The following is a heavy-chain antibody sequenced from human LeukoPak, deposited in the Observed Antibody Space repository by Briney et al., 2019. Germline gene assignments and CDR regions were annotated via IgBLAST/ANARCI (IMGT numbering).Heavy chain of an antibody. CDR3: ARGHYDILTASYKWTPDY. V-gene: IGHV3-21*06. Sequence: GGSLRLSCAASGFTFSTYNMNWVRQAPGKGLEWVSSITSGGTYTYYADSVKGRFTTSRDDAKNSLSLQLSSLRAEDTAVYYCARGHYDILTASYKWTPDYWGQGILVTVSS. CDR2: ITSGGTYT. J-gene: IGHJ4*02. D-gene: IGHD3-9*01. CDR1: GFTFSTYN.